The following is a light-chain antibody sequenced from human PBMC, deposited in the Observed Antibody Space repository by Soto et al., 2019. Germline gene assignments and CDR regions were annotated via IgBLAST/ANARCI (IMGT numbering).Light chain of an antibody. Sequence: EIVLTQSPATLSLSPGERATLSCRASQSVSSYLAWYQQKPGQAPRLLIYDASNRATGIPARFSGSGSGTDFHLTISSLEPEDFAVYDCQQRRKWHPWTLGQGTKVEIK. CDR3: QQRRKWHPWT. CDR1: QSVSSY. CDR2: DAS. J-gene: IGKJ1*01. V-gene: IGKV3-11*01.